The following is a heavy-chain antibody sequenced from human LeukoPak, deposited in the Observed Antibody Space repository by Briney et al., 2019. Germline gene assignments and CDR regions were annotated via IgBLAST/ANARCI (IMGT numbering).Heavy chain of an antibody. CDR1: GFTFSSYS. V-gene: IGHV3-21*01. J-gene: IGHJ5*02. CDR2: ISSSSSYI. Sequence: MTGGSLRLSCAASGFTFSSYSMNWVRQAPGKGLEWVSSISSSSSYIYYADSVKGRFTISRDNAKNSLYLQMNSLRAEDTAVYYCARSHPQYGSAQDNWFDPWGQGTLVTVSS. CDR3: ARSHPQYGSAQDNWFDP. D-gene: IGHD3-10*01.